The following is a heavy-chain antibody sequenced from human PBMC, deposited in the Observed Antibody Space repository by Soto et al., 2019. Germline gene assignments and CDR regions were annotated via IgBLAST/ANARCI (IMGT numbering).Heavy chain of an antibody. CDR2: IYYSGST. V-gene: IGHV4-59*01. Sequence: PSETLSLTCTVSGGSISSYYWSWIRQPPGKGLEWIGYIYYSGSTNYNPSLKSRVTISVDTSKNQFSLKLSSVTAADTAVYYCARDNYYDSSGYYPLDPYFDYWGQGTLVTVSS. J-gene: IGHJ4*02. CDR1: GGSISSYY. CDR3: ARDNYYDSSGYYPLDPYFDY. D-gene: IGHD3-22*01.